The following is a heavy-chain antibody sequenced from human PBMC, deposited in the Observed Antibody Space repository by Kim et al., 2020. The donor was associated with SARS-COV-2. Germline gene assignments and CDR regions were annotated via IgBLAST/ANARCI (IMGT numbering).Heavy chain of an antibody. V-gene: IGHV1-18*01. D-gene: IGHD3-10*01. J-gene: IGHJ4*01. Sequence: TVYAQKFQSRVSMTRDRSADTAYMELRSLTSDDTAVYFCARGSPYFPFDYWGQGTLLNVSS. CDR3: ARGSPYFPFDY. CDR2: T.